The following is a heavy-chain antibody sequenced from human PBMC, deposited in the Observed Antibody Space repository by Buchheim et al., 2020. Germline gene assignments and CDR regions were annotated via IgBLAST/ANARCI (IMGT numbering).Heavy chain of an antibody. CDR1: GFTFSSYG. J-gene: IGHJ4*02. CDR3: AKLSSRGYSYGSFDY. CDR2: ISYDGSDK. V-gene: IGHV3-30*18. Sequence: QVQLVESGGGVVQPGRSLRLPCAASGFTFSSYGMHWVRQAPGKGLEWVAVISYDGSDKYYTDSVKGRFTISRDNSKNTLYLQMNSLRTEDAAVYYCAKLSSRGYSYGSFDYWGQGTL. D-gene: IGHD5-18*01.